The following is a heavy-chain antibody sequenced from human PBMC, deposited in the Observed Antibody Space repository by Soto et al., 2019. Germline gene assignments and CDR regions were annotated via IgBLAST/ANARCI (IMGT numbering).Heavy chain of an antibody. V-gene: IGHV4-4*02. J-gene: IGHJ4*02. D-gene: IGHD4-17*01. CDR2: IYHSGST. CDR1: GGSISSSNW. CDR3: ASSYEYGDYAFQY. Sequence: PSETLSLTCAVSGGSISSSNWWSWVRQPPGKGLEWIGEIYHSGSTNYNPSLKSRVTISVDKSKNQFSLKLSSVTAADTAVYYCASSYEYGDYAFQYWGQGTLVTVSS.